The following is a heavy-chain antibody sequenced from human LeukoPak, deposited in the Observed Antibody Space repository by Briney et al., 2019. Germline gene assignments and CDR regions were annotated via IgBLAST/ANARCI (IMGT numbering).Heavy chain of an antibody. D-gene: IGHD6-6*01. CDR3: ARDKWYSSSSYYYYYYGMDV. CDR2: IWYDGSNK. J-gene: IGHJ6*02. Sequence: PGGSLRLSCAASGFTFSSYGMHWVRQAPGKGLEWVAVIWYDGSNKYYADSVKGRFTISRDNSKNTLYLQMNSLRAEDTAVYYCARDKWYSSSSYYYYYYGMDVWGQGTTVTVSS. CDR1: GFTFSSYG. V-gene: IGHV3-33*01.